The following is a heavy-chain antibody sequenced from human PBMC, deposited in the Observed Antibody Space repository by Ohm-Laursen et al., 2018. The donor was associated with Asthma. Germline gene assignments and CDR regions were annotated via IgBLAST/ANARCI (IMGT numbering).Heavy chain of an antibody. CDR3: ARGSFYYESTGYYFFDH. J-gene: IGHJ4*02. CDR2: IYYSGLT. Sequence: TLSITCSVSGDSISSGNNYWSWIRQHPGKGLEWIGYIYYSGLTYSNPSLRSRVTFLVDTSKNQFSLQLTSVTAADTAVYYCARGSFYYESTGYYFFDHWGQGALVTVSS. CDR1: GDSISSGNNY. V-gene: IGHV4-31*03. D-gene: IGHD3-22*01.